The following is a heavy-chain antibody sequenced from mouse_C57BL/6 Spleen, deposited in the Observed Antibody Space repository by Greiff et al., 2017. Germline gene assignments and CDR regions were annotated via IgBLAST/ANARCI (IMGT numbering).Heavy chain of an antibody. CDR1: GYTFTSYW. Sequence: QVQLQQSGAELAQPGASVKLSCKASGYTFTSYWMHWVKQRPGQGLAWIGYITPSSGYTKYNQKFKNKATLTADKSSSTASMQLLSLTYEDSAVYYCSRELTGYMDYWGQGTTLTVSS. J-gene: IGHJ2*01. CDR2: ITPSSGYT. V-gene: IGHV1-7*01. CDR3: SRELTGYMDY.